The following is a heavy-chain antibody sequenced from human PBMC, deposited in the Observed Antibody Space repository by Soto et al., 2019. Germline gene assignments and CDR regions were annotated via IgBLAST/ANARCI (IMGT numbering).Heavy chain of an antibody. D-gene: IGHD2-2*01. CDR2: ICTNGSH. CDR1: ADAISIYY. V-gene: IGHV4-4*07. CDR3: ARAWGVPGALYYYNGMDV. Sequence: PSEALSLTCTVSADAISIYYSSWIRQPPGKAVVWSGRICTNGSHNYTPSLKSRVTMSGGTAKNHFSLKLSSVTAADTAVYSCARAWGVPGALYYYNGMDVWGQGTTVTVSS. J-gene: IGHJ6*02.